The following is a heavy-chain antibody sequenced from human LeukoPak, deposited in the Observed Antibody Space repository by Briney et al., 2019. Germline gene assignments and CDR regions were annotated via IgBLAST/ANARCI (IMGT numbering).Heavy chain of an antibody. D-gene: IGHD3-22*01. CDR3: ARGPYYYDSSGYYYLGHLDY. Sequence: SETLSLTCTVSGGSISSSSYYWGWIRQPPGKGLEWIGSIYYSGSTYYNPSLKSRVTISVDTSKNQFSLKLSSVTAADTAVYYCARGPYYYDSSGYYYLGHLDYWGQGTLVTVSS. V-gene: IGHV4-39*07. CDR2: IYYSGST. CDR1: GGSISSSSYY. J-gene: IGHJ4*02.